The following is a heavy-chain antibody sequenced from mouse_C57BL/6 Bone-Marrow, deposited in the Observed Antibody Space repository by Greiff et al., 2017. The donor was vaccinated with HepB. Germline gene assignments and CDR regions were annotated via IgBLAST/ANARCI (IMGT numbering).Heavy chain of an antibody. CDR1: GFTFSDYY. D-gene: IGHD4-1*01. CDR2: ISNGGGST. Sequence: EVNVVESGGGLVQPGGSLKLSCAASGFTFSDYYMYWVRQTPEKRLEWVAYISNGGGSTYYPDTVKGRFTISRDNAKNTLYLQMSRLKSEDTAMYYCARRENWAYYAMDYWGQGTSVTVSS. CDR3: ARRENWAYYAMDY. J-gene: IGHJ4*01. V-gene: IGHV5-12*01.